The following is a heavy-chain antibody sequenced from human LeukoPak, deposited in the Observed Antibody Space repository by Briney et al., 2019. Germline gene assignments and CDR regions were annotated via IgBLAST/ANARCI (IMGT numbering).Heavy chain of an antibody. CDR1: GGSISSDGYY. D-gene: IGHD3-10*01. CDR3: ARVPGHTYGSGSYFVSYWFDP. CDR2: IYYSGST. V-gene: IGHV4-31*03. J-gene: IGHJ5*02. Sequence: SETLSLTCTVSGGSISSDGYYWSWIRQHPGKGLEWIGYIYYSGSTYYNPSLKSRVTISVDTSKNQFSLKLSSVTAADTAVYYCARVPGHTYGSGSYFVSYWFDPWGQGTLVTVSS.